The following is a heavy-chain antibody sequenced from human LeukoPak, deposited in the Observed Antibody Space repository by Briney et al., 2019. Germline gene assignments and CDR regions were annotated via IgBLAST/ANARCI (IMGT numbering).Heavy chain of an antibody. CDR3: AKDGSYYDSSSPHADY. CDR1: GFTFSSYG. V-gene: IGHV3-30*02. D-gene: IGHD3-22*01. J-gene: IGHJ4*02. CDR2: IRYDGSNK. Sequence: GGSLRLSCAASGFTFSSYGMHWVRQAPGKGLEWVALIRYDGSNKNYADSVKGRFTISRDNSKNTLYLQMNSLRAEDTAVYFCAKDGSYYDSSSPHADYWGQGTLVTVSS.